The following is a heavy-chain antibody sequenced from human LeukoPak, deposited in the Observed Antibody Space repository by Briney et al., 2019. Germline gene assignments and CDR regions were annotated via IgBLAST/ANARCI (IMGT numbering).Heavy chain of an antibody. V-gene: IGHV3-7*01. CDR1: GFSFSMYW. J-gene: IGHJ4*02. Sequence: PGGSLRLSCAASGFSFSMYWMSWVRQAPGKGLEWVANIKEEGTEKYYVDSVMGRFTISRDNAENSLYLQMNSLRDEDTAVYYCARPRSSSWYGFDYWGQGTLVTVS. CDR3: ARPRSSSWYGFDY. D-gene: IGHD6-13*01. CDR2: IKEEGTEK.